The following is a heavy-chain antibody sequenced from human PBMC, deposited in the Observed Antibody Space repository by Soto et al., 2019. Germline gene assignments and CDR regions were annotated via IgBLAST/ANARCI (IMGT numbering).Heavy chain of an antibody. J-gene: IGHJ4*02. D-gene: IGHD5-12*01. V-gene: IGHV1-69*08. CDR3: ARDTDIVPPQGFDY. CDR1: GGTFSSYT. Sequence: QVQLVQSGAEVKKPGSSVKVSCTASGGTFSSYTSSWVRQAPGQGLEWMGRIIPILGIANYAQKFQGRVTITADKSTSTAYMELSSLRSEDTAVYYCARDTDIVPPQGFDYWGQGTLVTVSS. CDR2: IIPILGIA.